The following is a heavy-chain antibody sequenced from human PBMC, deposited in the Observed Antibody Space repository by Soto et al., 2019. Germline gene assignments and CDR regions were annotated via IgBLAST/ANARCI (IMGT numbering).Heavy chain of an antibody. D-gene: IGHD6-19*01. V-gene: IGHV3-23*01. CDR3: AKMTSSGPNHGVDY. Sequence: GGSLRLSCAASGFTFSSYAMSWVRQAPGKGLEWVSAISGSGGSTYYADSVKGRFTISRDNSKNTLYLQMKSLRAEDTAVYYCAKMTSSGPNHGVDYWGQGTLVTVSS. CDR2: ISGSGGST. J-gene: IGHJ4*02. CDR1: GFTFSSYA.